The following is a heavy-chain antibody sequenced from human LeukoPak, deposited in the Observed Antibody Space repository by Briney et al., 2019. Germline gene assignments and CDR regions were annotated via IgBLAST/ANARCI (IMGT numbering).Heavy chain of an antibody. J-gene: IGHJ4*02. D-gene: IGHD1-26*01. V-gene: IGHV1-3*03. Sequence: ASVKVSCKASGGTFSSYAISWVRQAPGQRLEWMGWINTGNGNTKYSQEFEGRLTITSDTSASTAYMELSSLRSGDLAVYYCARYSATYTYFDSWGQGTLVTVSS. CDR3: ARYSATYTYFDS. CDR2: INTGNGNT. CDR1: GGTFSSYA.